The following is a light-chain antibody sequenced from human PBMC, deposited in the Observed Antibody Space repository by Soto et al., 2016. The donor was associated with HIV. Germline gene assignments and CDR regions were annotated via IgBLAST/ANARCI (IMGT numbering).Light chain of an antibody. J-gene: IGLJ2*01. CDR1: SLRKYF. CDR3: NSRDNDRVL. V-gene: IGLV3-19*01. Sequence: SSELTQDPALSVSLGQTVKITCQGDSLRKYFATWYQQKPGQAPILVIYGKNKRPSGIPDRFSGSSSGNTGSLTISGAQAEDEADYYCNSRDNDRVLFGGGTKLTVL. CDR2: GKN.